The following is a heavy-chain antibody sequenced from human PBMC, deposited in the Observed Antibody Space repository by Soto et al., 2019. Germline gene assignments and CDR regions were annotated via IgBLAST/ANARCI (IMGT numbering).Heavy chain of an antibody. CDR3: ARTDSVGELADFDY. Sequence: QVQLVESGGGVVQPGRSLRLSCAASGFTFSSYAMHWVRQAPGKGLEWVAVISYDGSNKYYADSVKGRFTISRDNSKNTLYLPMNSLRAEDTAVYYCARTDSVGELADFDYWGQGTLVTVSS. CDR1: GFTFSSYA. J-gene: IGHJ4*02. CDR2: ISYDGSNK. V-gene: IGHV3-30-3*01. D-gene: IGHD3-10*01.